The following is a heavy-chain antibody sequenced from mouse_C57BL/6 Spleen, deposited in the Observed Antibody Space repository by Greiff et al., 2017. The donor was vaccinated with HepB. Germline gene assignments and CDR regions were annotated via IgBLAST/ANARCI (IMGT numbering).Heavy chain of an antibody. V-gene: IGHV10-1*01. J-gene: IGHJ3*01. CDR3: VRELFAY. Sequence: EVKLVESGGGLVQPKGSLKLSCAASGFSFNTYAMNWVRQAPGKGLEWVARIRSKSNNYATYYADSVKDRFTNASDDSESMLNLKMNNLKTEDTAMYYCVRELFAYWGQGTLVTVSA. CDR1: GFSFNTYA. CDR2: IRSKSNNYAT.